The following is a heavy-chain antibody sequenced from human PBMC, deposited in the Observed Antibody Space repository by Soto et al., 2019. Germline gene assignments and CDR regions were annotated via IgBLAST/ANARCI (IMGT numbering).Heavy chain of an antibody. V-gene: IGHV4-30-2*01. CDR3: ARTTDYYDSSGYYSWFDP. D-gene: IGHD3-22*01. Sequence: KASETLSLTCAVSGGSISSGGYSWSWIRQPPGKGLEWIGYIYHSGSTYYNPSLKSRVTISVDRSKNQFSLKLSSVTAADTAVYYCARTTDYYDSSGYYSWFDPWGQGTLVTSPQ. J-gene: IGHJ5*02. CDR2: IYHSGST. CDR1: GGSISSGGYS.